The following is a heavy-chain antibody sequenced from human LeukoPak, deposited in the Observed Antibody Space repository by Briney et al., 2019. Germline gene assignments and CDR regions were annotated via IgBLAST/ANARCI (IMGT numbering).Heavy chain of an antibody. V-gene: IGHV3-33*06. Sequence: GGSLRLSCAASGFTFSSYGMHWVRQAPGKRLEWVAVIWYDGSNKYYADSVKGRFTISRDNSKNTLYLQMNSLRAEDTAVYYCAKDHSSSGWHNWFDPWGQGTLVTVSS. CDR1: GFTFSSYG. CDR2: IWYDGSNK. CDR3: AKDHSSSGWHNWFDP. J-gene: IGHJ5*02. D-gene: IGHD6-19*01.